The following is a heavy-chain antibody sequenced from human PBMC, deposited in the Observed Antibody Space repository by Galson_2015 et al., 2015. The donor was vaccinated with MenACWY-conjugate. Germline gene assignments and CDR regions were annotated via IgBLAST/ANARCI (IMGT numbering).Heavy chain of an antibody. D-gene: IGHD2-2*01. V-gene: IGHV3-49*03. CDR1: GFTLGDYL. J-gene: IGHJ4*02. Sequence: SLRLSCAASGFTLGDYLMSWFRQAPGKGLEWVGFIRSKAYGATSEYAASVKGRFVISRDDSKSIAYLQMNSLNTEDTAVYYCSRADHRHCSRTNCPFDYWGQGTLVTVSS. CDR2: IRSKAYGATS. CDR3: SRADHRHCSRTNCPFDY.